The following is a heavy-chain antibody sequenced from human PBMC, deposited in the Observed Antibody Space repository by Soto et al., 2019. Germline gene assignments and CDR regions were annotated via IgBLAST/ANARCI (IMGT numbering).Heavy chain of an antibody. CDR3: ARASVGYWYFDL. Sequence: SDTLSLTWPVSGGSMSSAVSYCIWVRQHPGKGLESIGYIYYSGSTYYNPSLKTRIAISVDTSMNQFSLKLSSVTAADTAVYYCARASVGYWYFDLWGRGTLVTSPQ. V-gene: IGHV4-31*02. CDR2: IYYSGST. CDR1: GGSMSSAVSY. J-gene: IGHJ2*01.